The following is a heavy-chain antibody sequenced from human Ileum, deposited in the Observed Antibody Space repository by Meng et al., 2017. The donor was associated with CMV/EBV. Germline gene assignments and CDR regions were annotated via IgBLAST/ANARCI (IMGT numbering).Heavy chain of an antibody. CDR1: GFIFGDYD. J-gene: IGHJ4*02. CDR3: VKGRGYNGYAAVV. V-gene: IGHV3-30*02. CDR2: IRYDGNKK. Sequence: GESLKISCAASGFIFGDYDMHWVRQAPGKGLEWMTFIRYDGNKKYSVDSVKGRFTISRDNSKSTLHLQMSNLRPGDTALYYCVKGRGYNGYAAVVWGQGTLVTVSS. D-gene: IGHD5-12*01.